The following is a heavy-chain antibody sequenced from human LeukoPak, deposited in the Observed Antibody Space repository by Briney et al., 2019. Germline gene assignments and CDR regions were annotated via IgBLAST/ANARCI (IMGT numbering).Heavy chain of an antibody. V-gene: IGHV3-30-3*01. Sequence: PGRSLRLSCAASGFTFRSYAMHWVRQAPGKGLEWVAVISYDGSNKYYADSVKGRFTISRDNSKNTLYLQMNSLRAEDTAVYYCARSYGDYVGGPYYYGMDVWGQGTTVTVSS. CDR3: ARSYGDYVGGPYYYGMDV. D-gene: IGHD4-17*01. J-gene: IGHJ6*02. CDR2: ISYDGSNK. CDR1: GFTFRSYA.